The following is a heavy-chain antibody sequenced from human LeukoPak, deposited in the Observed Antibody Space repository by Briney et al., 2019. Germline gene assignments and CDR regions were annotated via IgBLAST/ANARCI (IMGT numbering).Heavy chain of an antibody. CDR3: ARDLNYDFWSGYYPPSGY. V-gene: IGHV3-21*01. Sequence: GGSLRLSCAASGFTFSSYSMNWVRQAPGKGLEWVSSISSSSSYIYYADSVKGRFTISRDNAKNSLYLQMNSLRAEDTAVYYCARDLNYDFWSGYYPPSGYWGQGTLVTVSS. CDR2: ISSSSSYI. J-gene: IGHJ4*02. CDR1: GFTFSSYS. D-gene: IGHD3-3*01.